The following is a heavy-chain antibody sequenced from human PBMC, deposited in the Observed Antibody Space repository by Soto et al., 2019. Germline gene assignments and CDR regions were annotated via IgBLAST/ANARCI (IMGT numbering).Heavy chain of an antibody. CDR3: ARGGNPNYY. J-gene: IGHJ4*02. Sequence: EVQLEESGGGLVQPGGSLRLSCVVSGFTVSRNYMSWVRQAPGKGLEWVSVIYSGGSTYYADSVKGRFTISRHNSKNTLYLQMNSLGAADTAVYYCARGGNPNYYWGQGTLVTVSS. V-gene: IGHV3-53*04. D-gene: IGHD4-4*01. CDR2: IYSGGST. CDR1: GFTVSRNY.